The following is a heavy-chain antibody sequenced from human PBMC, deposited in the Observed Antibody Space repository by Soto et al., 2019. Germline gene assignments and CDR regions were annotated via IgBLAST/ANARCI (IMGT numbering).Heavy chain of an antibody. CDR1: GSTFSSYD. CDR3: ARVPRHGACDT. Sequence: QVQLVESGAGVVQPGRSLRLSCVASGSTFSSYDIHWVRQAPGKGPEWMAHISPDGSKEYCADYVKGRFTISRDNAKNTVYLQVNRLRTEDTDVYYCARVPRHGACDTWGQGTMVTVSS. J-gene: IGHJ3*02. CDR2: ISPDGSKE. V-gene: IGHV3-30-3*01.